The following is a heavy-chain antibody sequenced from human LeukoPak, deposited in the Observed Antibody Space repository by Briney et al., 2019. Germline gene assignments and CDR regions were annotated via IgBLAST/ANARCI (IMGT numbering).Heavy chain of an antibody. CDR3: ARVGYYYDSSGYYLKN. J-gene: IGHJ4*02. Sequence: ASVKVSCKASGYTFTSYDINWVRQATGQGLEWMGWMNPNSGNTGYAQEFQGRVTITRNTSISTAYMELSSLRSEDTAVYYCARVGYYYDSSGYYLKNWGQGTLVTVSS. V-gene: IGHV1-8*03. D-gene: IGHD3-22*01. CDR1: GYTFTSYD. CDR2: MNPNSGNT.